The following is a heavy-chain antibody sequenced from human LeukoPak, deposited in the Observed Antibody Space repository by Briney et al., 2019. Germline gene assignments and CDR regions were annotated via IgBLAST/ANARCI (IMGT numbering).Heavy chain of an antibody. CDR3: AKDGSSTSRAVVGAGYFQH. J-gene: IGHJ1*01. Sequence: PGGSLRLSCAASGFTFSSYAMHWVRQAPGKGLEWVAVISYDGSNKYYADSVKGRFTISRDNSKNSLYLQMNSLRTEDTALYYCAKDGSSTSRAVVGAGYFQHWGQGTLVTVSS. CDR2: ISYDGSNK. CDR1: GFTFSSYA. D-gene: IGHD2-2*01. V-gene: IGHV3-30-3*01.